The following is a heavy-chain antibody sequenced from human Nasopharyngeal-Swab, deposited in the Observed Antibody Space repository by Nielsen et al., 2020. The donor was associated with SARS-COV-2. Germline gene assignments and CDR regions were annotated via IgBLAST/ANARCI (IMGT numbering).Heavy chain of an antibody. D-gene: IGHD4-11*01. CDR3: ATATMTTVNNYYGMDV. J-gene: IGHJ6*02. CDR1: GYTLTELS. CDR2: FDPEDGET. V-gene: IGHV1-24*01. Sequence: ASVKVSCKVSGYTLTELSMHWVRQAPGKGLEWMGGFDPEDGETIYAQKFQGRVTMTEDTSTDTAYMELSSLRSGDTAVYYCATATMTTVNNYYGMDVWGQGTTVTVSS.